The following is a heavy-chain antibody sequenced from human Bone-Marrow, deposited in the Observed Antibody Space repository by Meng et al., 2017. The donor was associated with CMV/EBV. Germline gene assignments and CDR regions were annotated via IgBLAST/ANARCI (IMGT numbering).Heavy chain of an antibody. D-gene: IGHD5-18*01. CDR2: TFYRSKWYN. J-gene: IGHJ4*02. CDR3: TRGYNYGFDY. CDR1: GDSVSSNSVA. V-gene: IGHV6-1*01. Sequence: CAISGDSVSSNSVAWNWIRQSPSRGPEWLGRTFYRSKWYNKYAESVKSRITINPDTSKNQFSLQLNSVTPEDTAVYYCTRGYNYGFDYWGQGALVTVSS.